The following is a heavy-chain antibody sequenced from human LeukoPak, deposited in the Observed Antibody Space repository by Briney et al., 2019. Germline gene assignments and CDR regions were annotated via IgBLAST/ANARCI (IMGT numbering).Heavy chain of an antibody. V-gene: IGHV3-43D*03. CDR2: ISWDGGNT. CDR3: ARVRGIGIATSPHFDY. Sequence: GGSLRLSCAASGFTFDDYAMHWVRQAPGKGVEWVSLISWDGGNTYYTDSVKGRFTISRDNAKNSLYLQMNSLRAEDTAVYYCARVRGIGIATSPHFDYWGQGTLVTVSS. D-gene: IGHD1-26*01. J-gene: IGHJ4*02. CDR1: GFTFDDYA.